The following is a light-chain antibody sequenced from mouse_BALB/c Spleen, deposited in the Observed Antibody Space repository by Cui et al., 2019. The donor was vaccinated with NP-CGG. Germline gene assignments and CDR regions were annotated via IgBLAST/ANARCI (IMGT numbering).Light chain of an antibody. CDR3: ALWYSNHWV. CDR1: TGTVTTNNF. V-gene: IGLV1*01. J-gene: IGLJ1*01. CDR2: GTN. Sequence: VVTQESAFTTSPGETVTLTCRSSTGTVTTNNFANWVQQKPDHLFTGLIGGTNNRAPGVPARFSGSLIGDKAALTITGAQTEDEAIYFCALWYSNHWVFGGGTKLTVL.